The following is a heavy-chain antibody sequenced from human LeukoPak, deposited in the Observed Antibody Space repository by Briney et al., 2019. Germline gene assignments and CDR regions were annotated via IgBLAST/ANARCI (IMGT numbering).Heavy chain of an antibody. CDR2: IKQDGSEK. CDR3: ARRTYAIDN. V-gene: IGHV3-7*01. Sequence: GGSLRPSCAASGFTFSSYWMSWVRQAPGKGLEWVANIKQDGSEKYYVDSVKGRFTISRDNAKNSLYLQINRLRAQDTGVYYIARRTYAIDNRGQGTLVTVSS. J-gene: IGHJ4*02. CDR1: GFTFSSYW.